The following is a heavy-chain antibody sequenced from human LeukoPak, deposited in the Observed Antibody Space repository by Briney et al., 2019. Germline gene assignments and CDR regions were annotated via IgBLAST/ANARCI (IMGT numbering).Heavy chain of an antibody. CDR3: ASLRGGSVY. CDR2: INSGGSST. Sequence: GGSLRLSCAASGFTFSSYWMHWVRDAPGKGLVWVSRINSGGSSTSYADSVKGRFTIARDNAKNTLYLQMNSLRAEDTAVYYCASLRGGSVYWGQGTLVTVSS. D-gene: IGHD3-16*01. V-gene: IGHV3-74*01. CDR1: GFTFSSYW. J-gene: IGHJ4*02.